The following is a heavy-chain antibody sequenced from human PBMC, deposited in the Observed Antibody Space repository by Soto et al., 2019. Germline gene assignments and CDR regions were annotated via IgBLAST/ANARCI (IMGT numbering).Heavy chain of an antibody. CDR2: IYRTGST. D-gene: IGHD1-7*01. J-gene: IGHJ4*02. Sequence: SETLSLTCAVSGGSFTSNNCWTWVRQPPGQGLEWIGEIYRTGSTNYNPSLKSRVTISLDKSENQFSLKVTSLTAADTAVYYCASRDPGTSVDYWGQGNLVTVSS. CDR3: ASRDPGTSVDY. V-gene: IGHV4-4*02. CDR1: GGSFTSNNC.